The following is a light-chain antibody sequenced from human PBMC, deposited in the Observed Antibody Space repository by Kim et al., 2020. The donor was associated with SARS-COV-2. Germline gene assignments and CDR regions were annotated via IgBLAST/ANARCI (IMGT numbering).Light chain of an antibody. V-gene: IGLV2-14*03. J-gene: IGLJ2*01. CDR1: SSDVGGYNY. CDR2: DVT. CDR3: CSYTSISTLV. Sequence: QSAPTQPASVSGSPGQSITISCTGASSDVGGYNYVSWYQQHPGKAPKLMIYDVTNRPSGVSYRFSGSKSGNTASLTISGLQAEDEADYYCCSYTSISTLVFGGGTQLTVL.